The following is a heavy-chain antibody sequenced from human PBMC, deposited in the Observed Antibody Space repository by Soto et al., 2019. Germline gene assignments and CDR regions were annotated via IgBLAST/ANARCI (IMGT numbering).Heavy chain of an antibody. D-gene: IGHD5-18*01. CDR2: IRPNGNEP. J-gene: IGHJ4*02. Sequence: VQLVESGGDLVQPGGSLRLSCAASGLTFNNYWMSWVRQPPGKGLEWVASIRPNGNEPHYVDSVRGRFIFSRDTAKSSLYLQMLNLKDEDTSVYYCARSRGYSYEYWGQGTLVTVSP. CDR3: ARSRGYSYEY. V-gene: IGHV3-7*02. CDR1: GLTFNNYW.